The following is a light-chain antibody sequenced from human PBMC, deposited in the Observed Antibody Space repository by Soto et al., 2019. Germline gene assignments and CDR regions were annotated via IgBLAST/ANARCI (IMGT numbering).Light chain of an antibody. J-gene: IGKJ4*01. Sequence: EIVLTQSPGTLSLSPGERATLSCRASQSVSSSYLAWYQQKPGQAHRLLIYGASARATGIPDRFSGSGSGTDFSLSISRLEPEDFAVYYGQQDGSSSLTFGGGTKVEIK. CDR2: GAS. CDR1: QSVSSSY. CDR3: QQDGSSSLT. V-gene: IGKV3-20*01.